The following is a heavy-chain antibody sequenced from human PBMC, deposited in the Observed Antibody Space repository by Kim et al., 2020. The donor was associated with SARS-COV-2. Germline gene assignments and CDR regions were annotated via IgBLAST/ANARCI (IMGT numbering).Heavy chain of an antibody. Sequence: GGSLRLSCAASGFTFSSYAMSWVRQAPGKGLEWVSAISGSGGSTYYADSVKGRFTISRDNSKNTLYLQMNSLRAEDTAVYYCAKDHLVYSYGSWWFDPWGQGTLVTVSS. D-gene: IGHD5-18*01. V-gene: IGHV3-23*01. CDR2: ISGSGGST. CDR1: GFTFSSYA. CDR3: AKDHLVYSYGSWWFDP. J-gene: IGHJ5*02.